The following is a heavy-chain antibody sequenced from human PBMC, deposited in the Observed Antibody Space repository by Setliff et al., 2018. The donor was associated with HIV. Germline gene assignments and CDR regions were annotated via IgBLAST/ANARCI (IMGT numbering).Heavy chain of an antibody. CDR2: ISDYNGDT. V-gene: IGHV1-18*01. D-gene: IGHD3-10*01. J-gene: IGHJ6*03. CDR1: GYNFIDYG. Sequence: ASVKVSCKASGYNFIDYGINWVRQAPGQGLEWMGWISDYNGDTKYVEKFKGRVTMTADMSTSTAYMEVRSLTSEDTAVYYCARGRSLVRGSGSPEYYYMDVWGKGTTVTVSS. CDR3: ARGRSLVRGSGSPEYYYMDV.